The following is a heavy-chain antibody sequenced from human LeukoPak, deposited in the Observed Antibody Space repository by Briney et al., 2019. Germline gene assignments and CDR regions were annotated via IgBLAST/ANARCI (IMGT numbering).Heavy chain of an antibody. D-gene: IGHD3-22*01. J-gene: IGHJ4*02. V-gene: IGHV4-4*07. CDR2: IYTSGST. Sequence: PSETLSLTCTVSGGSISSYYWSWIRQPAGKGREWIGRIYTSGSTNYNPSLKSRVTISVDKSKNQFSLKLNSVTAADTAVYYCARESYDISGYSLFDYWGQGTLVTVSS. CDR1: GGSISSYY. CDR3: ARESYDISGYSLFDY.